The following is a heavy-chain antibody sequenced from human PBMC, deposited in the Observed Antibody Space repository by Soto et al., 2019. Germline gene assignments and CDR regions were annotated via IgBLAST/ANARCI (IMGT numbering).Heavy chain of an antibody. Sequence: EVQLLESGGGLVQPGGSLRLSCAASGFTFSSYAMSWVRQAPGKGLEWVSAISGSGGSTYYADSVKGRFTISRDNSKNTLYLQMNSLRAEDTAVYYCAKDPRDIVVVPAARPIYYYYYMDGWGKGTTVTVSS. V-gene: IGHV3-23*01. CDR2: ISGSGGST. CDR3: AKDPRDIVVVPAARPIYYYYYMDG. D-gene: IGHD2-2*01. J-gene: IGHJ6*03. CDR1: GFTFSSYA.